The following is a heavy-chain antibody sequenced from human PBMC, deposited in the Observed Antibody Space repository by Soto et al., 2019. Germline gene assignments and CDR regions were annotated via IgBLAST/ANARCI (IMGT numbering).Heavy chain of an antibody. Sequence: SETLSLTCRLSGGSITGAYYWNWIRQHPGKGLEWIGSIHYRGSTYYNPSLKTRITISLDRSNNQFSLNLSSVTAADTAVYYCARVRDSFGLDVWGQATTVTVSS. CDR2: IHYRGST. J-gene: IGHJ6*02. D-gene: IGHD2-15*01. V-gene: IGHV4-31*03. CDR3: ARVRDSFGLDV. CDR1: GGSITGAYY.